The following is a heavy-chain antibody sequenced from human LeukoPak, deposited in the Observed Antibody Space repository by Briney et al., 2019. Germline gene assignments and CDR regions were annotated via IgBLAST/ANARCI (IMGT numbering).Heavy chain of an antibody. J-gene: IGHJ4*02. CDR1: GGTFSSYA. CDR3: ARLDSSSWNGFEY. CDR2: IIPIFGTA. V-gene: IGHV1-69*05. D-gene: IGHD6-13*01. Sequence: SVKVSCKASGGTFSSYAISWVRQASGRGPEWMGRIIPIFGTANYAQKFQGRVTITTDESTSTAYMELSSLRSEDTAVYYCARLDSSSWNGFEYWGQGTLVTVSS.